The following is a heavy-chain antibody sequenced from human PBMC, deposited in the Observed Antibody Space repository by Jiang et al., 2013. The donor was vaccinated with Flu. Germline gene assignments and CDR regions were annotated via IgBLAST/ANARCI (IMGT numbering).Heavy chain of an antibody. CDR2: IYSGGST. V-gene: IGHV3-53*01. Sequence: LEWVSVIYSGGSTYYADSVKGRFTISRDNSKNTLYLQMNSLRAEDTAVYYCARGPRAASIAAAGYWYFDLWGRGTLVTVSS. J-gene: IGHJ2*01. D-gene: IGHD6-13*01. CDR3: ARGPRAASIAAAGYWYFDL.